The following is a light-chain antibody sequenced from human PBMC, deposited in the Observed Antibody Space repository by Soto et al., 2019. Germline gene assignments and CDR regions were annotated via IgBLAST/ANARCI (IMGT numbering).Light chain of an antibody. CDR1: QSLVYSDGNTY. J-gene: IGKJ1*01. CDR2: NVS. V-gene: IGKV2-30*01. Sequence: DVVMTPSPLSLPVTLGQPASISCRSSQSLVYSDGNTYLTWFQQRPGQSPRRLIYNVSKRDSGVPDRFSGSGSGTDFTLKISRVEAEDVGVYYCMQHTHWPQTFGHGTKVEIK. CDR3: MQHTHWPQT.